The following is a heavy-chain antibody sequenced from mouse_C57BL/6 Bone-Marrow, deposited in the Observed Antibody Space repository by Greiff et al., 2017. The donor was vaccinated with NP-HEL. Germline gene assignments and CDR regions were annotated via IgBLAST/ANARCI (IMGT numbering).Heavy chain of an antibody. CDR1: GYTFTSYG. CDR3: ARTGYVPFAY. Sequence: QVQLQQSGAELARPGASVKLSCKASGYTFTSYGISWVKQSTGQGLEWIGEIYPGSGNTYYNEKFKGKATLTADKSSSTAYMELRSLTSEDSAVYFCARTGYVPFAYWGQGTLVTVSA. V-gene: IGHV1-81*01. J-gene: IGHJ3*01. D-gene: IGHD3-2*02. CDR2: IYPGSGNT.